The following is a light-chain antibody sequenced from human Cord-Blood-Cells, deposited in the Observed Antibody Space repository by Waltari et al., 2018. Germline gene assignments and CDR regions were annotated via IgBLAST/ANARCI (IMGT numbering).Light chain of an antibody. CDR3: QALDSSSYV. J-gene: IGLJ1*01. CDR1: KFGEKY. Sequence: SYALTQPPSASVSPGQTASITCSGDKFGEKYSCWYQHKPGQSPVLVIDQDSKRPSGFPERFAGSNSRNTSTLTISGTQAMDDADYCCQALDSSSYVFGTGTKVTVL. V-gene: IGLV3-1*01. CDR2: QDS.